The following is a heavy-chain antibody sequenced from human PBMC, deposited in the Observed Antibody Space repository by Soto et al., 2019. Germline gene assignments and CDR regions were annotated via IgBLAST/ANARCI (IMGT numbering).Heavy chain of an antibody. V-gene: IGHV3-53*01. Sequence: EVQLVESGGDLILPGGSLRLSRAASGFSASATYMSWVRQAPGKGLEWVSAIYSGGSASYADSVKGRFTISRDNSKNTVYLQMNNMRADDTGVYYCARGEKWGWRHYFDLWGQGTPVTVSS. CDR2: IYSGGSA. J-gene: IGHJ4*02. CDR3: ARGEKWGWRHYFDL. D-gene: IGHD2-15*01. CDR1: GFSASATY.